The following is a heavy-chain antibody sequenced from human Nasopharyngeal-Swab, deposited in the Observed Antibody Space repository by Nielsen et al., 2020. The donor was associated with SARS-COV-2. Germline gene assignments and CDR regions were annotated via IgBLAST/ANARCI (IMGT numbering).Heavy chain of an antibody. Sequence: ASVKVSCKASGYTFTSYGISWVRQAPGQGLEWMGGIIPIFGTANYAQKFQGRVTMTRNTSISTAYMELSSLRSEDTAVYYCARAGYCSGGSCYLSLYYYYYGMDVWGQGTTVTVSS. CDR2: IIPIFGTA. J-gene: IGHJ6*02. V-gene: IGHV1-8*02. D-gene: IGHD2-15*01. CDR1: GYTFTSYG. CDR3: ARAGYCSGGSCYLSLYYYYYGMDV.